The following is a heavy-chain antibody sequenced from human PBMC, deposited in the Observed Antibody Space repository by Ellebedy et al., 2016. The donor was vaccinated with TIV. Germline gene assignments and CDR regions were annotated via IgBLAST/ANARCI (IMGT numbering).Heavy chain of an antibody. Sequence: GESLKISCAASGFTFSSYAMHWVRQAPGKGLEWVAVISYDGSNKYYADSVKGRFTISRDNSKNTLYLQMNSLRAEDTAVYYCARDYYDSSGYYEGGNWFDPWGQGTLVTVSS. CDR3: ARDYYDSSGYYEGGNWFDP. CDR1: GFTFSSYA. V-gene: IGHV3-30-3*01. D-gene: IGHD3-22*01. J-gene: IGHJ5*02. CDR2: ISYDGSNK.